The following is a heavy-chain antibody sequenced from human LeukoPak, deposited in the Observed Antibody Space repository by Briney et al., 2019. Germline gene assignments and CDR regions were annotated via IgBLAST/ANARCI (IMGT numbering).Heavy chain of an antibody. CDR2: IRSHGSNE. V-gene: IGHV3-30*02. CDR3: AKVRYHYDSSGYDLLDY. J-gene: IGHJ4*02. D-gene: IGHD3-22*01. Sequence: GGSLRLSCVASGFTFSAYGMHWVHQAPGKGLEWVAFIRSHGSNEYYANSVKGRFTISRDNSKNTLYLQMNSLRAEDTAVYHCAKVRYHYDSSGYDLLDYWGQGTLVTVSS. CDR1: GFTFSAYG.